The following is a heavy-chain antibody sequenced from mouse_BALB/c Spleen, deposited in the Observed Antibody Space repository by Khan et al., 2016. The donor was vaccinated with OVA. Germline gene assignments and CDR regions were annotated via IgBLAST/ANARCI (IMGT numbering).Heavy chain of an antibody. CDR2: ISPGSGDT. J-gene: IGHJ3*01. V-gene: IGHV1-77*01. CDR1: GYTFTDYY. Sequence: VELVESGAELARPGASVKLSCTASGYTFTDYYINWVKQRTGQGLEWIGEISPGSGDTYYNERFMGKATLTADKSSSTAYMQLSSLTSEASAVYCCARRNYFGYTFAYWGQGTLVTVSA. D-gene: IGHD1-2*01. CDR3: ARRNYFGYTFAY.